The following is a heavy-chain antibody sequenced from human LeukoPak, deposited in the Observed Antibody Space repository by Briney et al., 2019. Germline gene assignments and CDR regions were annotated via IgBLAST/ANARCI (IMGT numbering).Heavy chain of an antibody. CDR2: IRYDGSNK. CDR3: AKDRTLDWVGYYYYMDV. D-gene: IGHD3/OR15-3a*01. J-gene: IGHJ6*03. Sequence: GGSLRLSCAASGFTFSSYGMHWVRQAPGKGLEWVAFIRYDGSNKYYADSVKGRFTISRDNSKNTLYLQMNSLRAEDTAVYYCAKDRTLDWVGYYYYMDVWGKGTTVTVSS. CDR1: GFTFSSYG. V-gene: IGHV3-30*02.